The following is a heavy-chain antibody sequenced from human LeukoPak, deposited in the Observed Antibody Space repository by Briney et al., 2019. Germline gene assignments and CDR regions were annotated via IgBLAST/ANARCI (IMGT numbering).Heavy chain of an antibody. CDR3: AKVSLGYYDSSGPSTD. Sequence: GGSLRLSCAASGFTFSSYAMSWVRQAPGKGLEWASAISGSGGSTYYADSVKGRFTISRDNSKNTLYLQMNSLRAEDTAVYYCAKVSLGYYDSSGPSTDWGQGTLVTVSS. V-gene: IGHV3-23*01. J-gene: IGHJ4*02. CDR1: GFTFSSYA. D-gene: IGHD3-22*01. CDR2: ISGSGGST.